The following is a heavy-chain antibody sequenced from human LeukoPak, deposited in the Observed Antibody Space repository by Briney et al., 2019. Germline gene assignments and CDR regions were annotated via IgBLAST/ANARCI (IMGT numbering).Heavy chain of an antibody. D-gene: IGHD5-18*01. J-gene: IGHJ4*02. CDR3: ARVVRGYSYGYENDY. Sequence: GGSLRLSCVASGIAFSDYAMNWVRQAPGKGLEWVSYISGSGSTIYYADSVKGRFTISRDNAKNSLYLQMNSLRAEDTAVYYCARVVRGYSYGYENDYWGQGTLVTVSS. CDR2: ISGSGSTI. V-gene: IGHV3-48*03. CDR1: GIAFSDYA.